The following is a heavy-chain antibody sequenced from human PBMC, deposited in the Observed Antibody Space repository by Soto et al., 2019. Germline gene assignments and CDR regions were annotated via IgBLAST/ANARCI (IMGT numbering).Heavy chain of an antibody. Sequence: PGGSLRLSCAASGFTFSSYAMSWVRQAPGKGLEWVSAISGSGGSTYYADSVKGRFTISRDNSKNTLYLQMNSLRAEDTAVYYCAKDLREYDFWSGSYDYWGQGTLVTVSS. D-gene: IGHD3-3*01. CDR2: ISGSGGST. J-gene: IGHJ4*02. CDR1: GFTFSSYA. CDR3: AKDLREYDFWSGSYDY. V-gene: IGHV3-23*01.